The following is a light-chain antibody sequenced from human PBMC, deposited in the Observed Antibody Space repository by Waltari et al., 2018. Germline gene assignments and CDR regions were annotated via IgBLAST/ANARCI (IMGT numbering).Light chain of an antibody. CDR3: SSYAGGNTLV. CDR1: SSDVGRYKF. V-gene: IGLV2-8*01. J-gene: IGLJ2*01. Sequence: QPALTQPPSASGSLGHSVTISRPGSSSDVGRYKFVSWYQQYPGKAPKLIFYEVFKRPPGVPDRFSGSKSGNTASLTVSGLQPEDEADYYCSSYAGGNTLVFGGGTRLTVL. CDR2: EVF.